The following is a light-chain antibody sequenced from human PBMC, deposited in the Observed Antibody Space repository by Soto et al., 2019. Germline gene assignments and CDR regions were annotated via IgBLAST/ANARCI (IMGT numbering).Light chain of an antibody. CDR1: QNVTSR. Sequence: EIVVTQSPATLSVSPGERATLSCTASQNVTSRLAWYQQKAGQSPRLLIYDASTRAAGIPDRFNGGGSGTEFTLTITSLQSDDFARYFCQQYDTWWTFGQGTRVQI. J-gene: IGKJ1*01. CDR2: DAS. CDR3: QQYDTWWT. V-gene: IGKV3-15*01.